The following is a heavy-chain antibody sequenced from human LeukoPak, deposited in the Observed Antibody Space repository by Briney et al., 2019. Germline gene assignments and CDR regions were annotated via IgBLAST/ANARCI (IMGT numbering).Heavy chain of an antibody. CDR3: AKTARSDYDVWSGFFDY. Sequence: AGSLCLSCAASGFTFSNNAMSWVRQAQGKGLEWVSAISGSGGSTYYADPVKGRFTICSDNSKDTLYLQMNRVRAEDTAVYYCAKTARSDYDVWSGFFDYWGQGTLVTVSS. J-gene: IGHJ4*02. D-gene: IGHD3-3*01. CDR1: GFTFSNNA. CDR2: ISGSGGST. V-gene: IGHV3-23*01.